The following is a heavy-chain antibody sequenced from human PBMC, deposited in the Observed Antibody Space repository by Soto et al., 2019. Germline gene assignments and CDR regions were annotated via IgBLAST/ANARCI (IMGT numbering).Heavy chain of an antibody. J-gene: IGHJ3*01. V-gene: IGHV3-74*01. D-gene: IGHD1-7*01. CDR1: EFTFRSYW. CDR2: ISGDGSST. CDR3: ARSLPGTYGAFDL. Sequence: GGSLRLSCAASEFTFRSYWMQWVRQSPGKGLVWVSRISGDGSSTTYADSVRGRFTISRDNAKNTVYLQMDSLRAEDTAVYYCARSLPGTYGAFDLWGQGTMVTVSS.